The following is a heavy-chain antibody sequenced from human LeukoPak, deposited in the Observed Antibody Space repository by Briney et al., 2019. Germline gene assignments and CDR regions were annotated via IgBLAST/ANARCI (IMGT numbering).Heavy chain of an antibody. V-gene: IGHV4-38-2*02. J-gene: IGHJ5*02. CDR1: GYSISSGYY. Sequence: SETLSLTCTVSGYSISSGYYWGWIRQPPGKGLEWIGSIYHSGSTYYNPSLKSRVTISVDTSKNQFSLKQSSVTAADTAVYYCARETNNWFDPWGQGTLVTVSS. CDR3: ARETNNWFDP. CDR2: IYHSGST.